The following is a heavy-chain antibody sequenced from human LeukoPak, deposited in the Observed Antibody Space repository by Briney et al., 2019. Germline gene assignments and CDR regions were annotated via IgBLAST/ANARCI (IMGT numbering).Heavy chain of an antibody. CDR2: ISYDGSNK. CDR1: GFTFSSYA. J-gene: IGHJ4*02. CDR3: AKLLRQGGFDY. V-gene: IGHV3-30-3*02. D-gene: IGHD2-15*01. Sequence: GGSLRLSCAAAGFTFSSYAMHWVRQAPGKGLEWVAVISYDGSNKYYADSVKGRFTISRDNSKNTLYLQMNSLRAEDTAVYYCAKLLRQGGFDYWGQGTLVTVS.